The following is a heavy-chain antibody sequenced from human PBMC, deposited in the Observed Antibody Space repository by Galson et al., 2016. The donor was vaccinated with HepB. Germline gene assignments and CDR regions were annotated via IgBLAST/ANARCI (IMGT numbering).Heavy chain of an antibody. D-gene: IGHD6-19*01. CDR2: IFYSGST. V-gene: IGHV4-39*01. CDR1: GGSISSSSYY. Sequence: SETLSLTCNVSGGSISSSSYYWGWIRQPPGKGLEWIATIFYSGSTFYIPSLRSRITVSVDTSKNQVSLRLTSVTAADTALYFCAGLYNTAWYDAFDIWGQGTLVTVSS. CDR3: AGLYNTAWYDAFDI. J-gene: IGHJ3*02.